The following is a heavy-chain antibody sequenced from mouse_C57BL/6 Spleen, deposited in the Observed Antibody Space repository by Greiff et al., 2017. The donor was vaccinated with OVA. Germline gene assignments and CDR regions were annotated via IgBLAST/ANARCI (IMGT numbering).Heavy chain of an antibody. Sequence: QVQLKQSGAELARPGASVKLSCKASGYTFTSYGISWVKQRTGQGLEWIGEIYPRSGNTYYNKKFKGKATLTADKSSSTAYMELRSLTSEDSAVYFCARVGGNWYFDVWGTGTTVTVSS. CDR1: GYTFTSYG. J-gene: IGHJ1*03. D-gene: IGHD1-1*02. CDR3: ARVGGNWYFDV. CDR2: IYPRSGNT. V-gene: IGHV1-81*01.